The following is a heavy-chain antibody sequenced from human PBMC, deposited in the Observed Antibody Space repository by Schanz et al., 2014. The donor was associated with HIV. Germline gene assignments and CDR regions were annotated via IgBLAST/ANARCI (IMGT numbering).Heavy chain of an antibody. J-gene: IGHJ4*02. D-gene: IGHD6-19*01. CDR2: INPLQDKT. CDR1: GYSFAGYY. Sequence: QVQMVQSGAEVKKPGASVKVSCKTSGYSFAGYYIHWVRQAPGQGLEWMAIINPLQDKTAHAQKVQGRLTMTRDTSTGTVYMQLNNLRSEDTAVYYCARAPYRSGWYGVDYWGRGTLVTVSS. CDR3: ARAPYRSGWYGVDY. V-gene: IGHV1-46*01.